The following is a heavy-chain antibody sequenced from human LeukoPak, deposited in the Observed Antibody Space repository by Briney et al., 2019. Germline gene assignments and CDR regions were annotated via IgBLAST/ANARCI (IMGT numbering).Heavy chain of an antibody. J-gene: IGHJ4*02. CDR1: GFTFSNAY. D-gene: IGHD3-16*01. Sequence: PGGSLRLSCAASGFTFSNAYMNWVRQAPGKGLEWVGRIKPKTDGETTEYAAPVKGRFTISTDDSKNTLYLQMNSLKAEDTAVYFCATGGSRGDYWGQGTLVTVSS. CDR2: IKPKTDGETT. V-gene: IGHV3-15*07. CDR3: ATGGSRGDY.